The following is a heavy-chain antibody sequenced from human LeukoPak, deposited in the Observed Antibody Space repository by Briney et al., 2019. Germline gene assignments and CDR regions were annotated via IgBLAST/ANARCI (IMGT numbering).Heavy chain of an antibody. CDR1: GFTFSSYG. V-gene: IGHV3-30*18. Sequence: GGSLRLSCAASGFTFSSYGMHWVRQAPGKGLEWVAVISYDGSNKYYADSVKGRFIISRDNSKNTLYLQMNSLRAEDTAVYYCAKAASSWLDYWGQGTLVTVSS. J-gene: IGHJ4*02. CDR3: AKAASSWLDY. D-gene: IGHD6-13*01. CDR2: ISYDGSNK.